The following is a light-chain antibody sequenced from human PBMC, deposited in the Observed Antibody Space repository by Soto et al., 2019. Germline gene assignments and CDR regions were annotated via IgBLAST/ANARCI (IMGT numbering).Light chain of an antibody. J-gene: IGLJ3*02. CDR1: SGHSSYA. CDR3: QTWVTGSWV. Sequence: VLTQSPSASASLGASVKLTCTLSSGHSSYAIAWHQQRPEKGPRYLMKLNNDGSHTKGDGIPDRFSGFSSGAERYLTISSLQSEDEADYYCQTWVTGSWVFGGGTKLTVL. CDR2: LNNDGSH. V-gene: IGLV4-69*01.